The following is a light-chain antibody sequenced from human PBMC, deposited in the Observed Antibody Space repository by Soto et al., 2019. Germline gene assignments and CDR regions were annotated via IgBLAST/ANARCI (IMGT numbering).Light chain of an antibody. Sequence: EIVLTQSPGTLSLSPGERANLSCRASQSVSDNYLAWYQQKPGQAPRLLIYGAFTRATGIPDRFSVSGSGTDFRLTIIRLEPEDFAVYYCQQYCSSPPWTFGQGTTVEIK. V-gene: IGKV3-20*01. CDR2: GAF. CDR1: QSVSDNY. CDR3: QQYCSSPPWT. J-gene: IGKJ1*01.